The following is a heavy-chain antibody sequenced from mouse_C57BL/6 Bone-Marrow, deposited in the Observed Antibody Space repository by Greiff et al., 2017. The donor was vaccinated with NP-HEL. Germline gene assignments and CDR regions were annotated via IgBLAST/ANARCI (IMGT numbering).Heavy chain of an antibody. CDR3: ARSSAYYYGSRAWFAY. Sequence: VQLQQSGAELVRPGTSVKVSCKASGYAFTNYLIEWVKQRPGQGLEWIGVINPGSGGTNYNEKFKGKATLTADKSSSTAYMQLSSLTSEDSAVYFCARSSAYYYGSRAWFAYWGQGTLVTVSA. J-gene: IGHJ3*01. CDR1: GYAFTNYL. D-gene: IGHD1-1*01. V-gene: IGHV1-54*01. CDR2: INPGSGGT.